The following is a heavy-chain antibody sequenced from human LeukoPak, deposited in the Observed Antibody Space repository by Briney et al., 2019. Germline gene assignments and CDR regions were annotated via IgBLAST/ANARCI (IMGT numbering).Heavy chain of an antibody. J-gene: IGHJ6*03. D-gene: IGHD4-17*01. CDR3: ARAGAGGDYYYYYMDV. V-gene: IGHV4-34*01. CDR2: INHSGST. Sequence: SETLSLTCAVYGGSFSGYYWSWIRQPPGKGLEWIGEINHSGSTNYNPSLKSRVTISVDTSKNQFSLKLSSVTAADTAVYYCARAGAGGDYYYYYMDVWGKGTTVTVSS. CDR1: GGSFSGYY.